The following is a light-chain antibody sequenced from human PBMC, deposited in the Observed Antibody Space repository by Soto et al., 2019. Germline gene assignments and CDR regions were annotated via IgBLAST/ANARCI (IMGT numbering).Light chain of an antibody. J-gene: IGKJ1*01. V-gene: IGKV1-5*03. Sequence: DIQMAQSPSTLSGSIGDRVTFTCRSSQTISSWLAWYQQKPGKAPKLLIYKASTLKSGVPSRFSGSGSGTEFTLTISSLQSEDFAVYYCQQYHDWPPWTFGQGTKVDIK. CDR1: QTISSW. CDR3: QQYHDWPPWT. CDR2: KAS.